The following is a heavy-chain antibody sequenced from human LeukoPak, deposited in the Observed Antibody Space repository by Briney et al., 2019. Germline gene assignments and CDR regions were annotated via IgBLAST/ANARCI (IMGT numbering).Heavy chain of an antibody. J-gene: IGHJ5*02. D-gene: IGHD3-10*01. V-gene: IGHV4-4*07. CDR1: GNSISYNY. Sequence: SETLSLTCTVSGNSISYNYWSWIRQPAGKGLEWIGRISTSGSADYNPSLKSRVTMSVDTSKNQFSLQLNSVTAADTAVYYCARVVSATGGSGHVGFDPWGQGTLVTVSS. CDR3: ARVVSATGGSGHVGFDP. CDR2: ISTSGSA.